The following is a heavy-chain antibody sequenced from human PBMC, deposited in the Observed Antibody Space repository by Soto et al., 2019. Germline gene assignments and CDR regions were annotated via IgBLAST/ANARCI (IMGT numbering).Heavy chain of an antibody. V-gene: IGHV3-30-3*01. CDR2: ISYDGSNK. CDR1: GFRFSDYA. CDR3: ARGGPQTYCTTTSCHFGLDV. J-gene: IGHJ6*02. D-gene: IGHD2-2*01. Sequence: PGGSLRLSCAASGFRFSDYAMHWVRQAPGKGLEWVAVISYDGSNKYYADSVEGRFTISRDNSKNTLYLQMNSLRAEDTTVYYCARGGPQTYCTTTSCHFGLDVWGLGTTVTVSS.